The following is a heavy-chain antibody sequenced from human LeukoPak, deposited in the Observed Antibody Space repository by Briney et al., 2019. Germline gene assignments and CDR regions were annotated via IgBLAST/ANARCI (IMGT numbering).Heavy chain of an antibody. CDR1: GFTFSSYG. CDR2: ISGSGGNT. Sequence: PGGSLRLSCAASGFTFSSYGMSWVRQAPGKGLEWVSSISGSGGNTYYADSVKGRFTISRDNSKNTLFLHMNSLRAEDTAVYYCATLAHEYGDYSAGGFWGQGTLVTVSS. CDR3: ATLAHEYGDYSAGGF. D-gene: IGHD4-17*01. V-gene: IGHV3-23*01. J-gene: IGHJ4*02.